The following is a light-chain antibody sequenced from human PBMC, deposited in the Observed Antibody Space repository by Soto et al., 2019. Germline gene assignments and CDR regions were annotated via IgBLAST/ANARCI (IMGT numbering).Light chain of an antibody. CDR3: QQSYSTPPT. CDR2: AAS. Sequence: DIQMTQSPSSLSASVGDRVTITCRASQSISSYLNWYQQKPGKAPKLLIYAASSLQSGVPSRFSGSGSGTDFTLNISSLQPEDFATYYCQQSYSTPPTLGQGTKLEIK. J-gene: IGKJ2*01. CDR1: QSISSY. V-gene: IGKV1-39*01.